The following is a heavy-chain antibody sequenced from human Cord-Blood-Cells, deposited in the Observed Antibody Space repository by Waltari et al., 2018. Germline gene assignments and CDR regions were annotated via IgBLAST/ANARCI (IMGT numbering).Heavy chain of an antibody. Sequence: EVQLVASGGGLVQPGGSLRLSCAASGFPFSSYWLSWVRQAPGKGVEWVANIKQDGSEKYYVDSVKGRFTISRENAKNSLYLQMNSLRAEDTAVYYCARVVDTAMVTDYWGQGTLVTVSS. CDR1: GFPFSSYW. CDR2: IKQDGSEK. D-gene: IGHD5-18*01. J-gene: IGHJ4*02. V-gene: IGHV3-7*01. CDR3: ARVVDTAMVTDY.